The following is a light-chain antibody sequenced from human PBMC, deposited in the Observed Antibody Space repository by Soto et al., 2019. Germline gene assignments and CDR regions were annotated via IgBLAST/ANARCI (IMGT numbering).Light chain of an antibody. CDR3: QQYNSYWT. Sequence: DIQMTQSPSTLSASVGDRVTITCRASQSISSWLAWYQQKPGKAPKRLIYKASSLESGVPSRFSGRGSGKEFTLTISSLQPDYFATYYCQQYNSYWTFGQGTKVEIK. V-gene: IGKV1-5*03. CDR1: QSISSW. J-gene: IGKJ1*01. CDR2: KAS.